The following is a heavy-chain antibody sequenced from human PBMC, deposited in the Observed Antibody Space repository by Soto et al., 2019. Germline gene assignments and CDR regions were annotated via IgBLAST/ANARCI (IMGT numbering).Heavy chain of an antibody. J-gene: IGHJ4*02. CDR1: GFTYSSYA. D-gene: IGHD6-19*01. Sequence: VQLVESGGGLVQPGGSLRLSCAASGFTYSSYAMHWVRQAPGKGLEWVAIVSYDGSNKNYADSVKGRFTISRDNSKNTLFLQMNSLRAEDTALYHCARTYRSDWYYFDFWGQGTQVTVSS. CDR3: ARTYRSDWYYFDF. CDR2: VSYDGSNK. V-gene: IGHV3-30-3*01.